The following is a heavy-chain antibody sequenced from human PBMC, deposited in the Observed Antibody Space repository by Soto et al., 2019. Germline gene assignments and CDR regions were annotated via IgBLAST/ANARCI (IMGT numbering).Heavy chain of an antibody. CDR1: GFTFSSYA. CDR2: ISGSGGST. J-gene: IGHJ5*02. CDR3: ASCRGGGGSCYGGLGWFDP. V-gene: IGHV3-23*01. D-gene: IGHD2-15*01. Sequence: GGSLRLSCAASGFTFSSYAMSWVRQAPGKGLEWVSAISGSGGSTYYADSVKGRFTISRDNSKNTLYLQMNSLRAEDTAVYYCASCRGGGGSCYGGLGWFDPWGQGTLVTVSS.